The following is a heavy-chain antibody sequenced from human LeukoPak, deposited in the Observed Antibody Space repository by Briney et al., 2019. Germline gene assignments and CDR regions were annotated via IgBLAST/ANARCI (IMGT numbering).Heavy chain of an antibody. CDR2: IYHSGST. CDR3: ARLPYSSSWAYWYFDL. V-gene: IGHV4-38-2*01. Sequence: PSETLSLTCAVPGYSISSGYYWGWIRQPPGKGLEWIGSIYHSGSTYYNPSLKSRVTISVDTSKNQFSLKLSSVTAADTAVYYCARLPYSSSWAYWYFDLWGRGTLVTVSS. D-gene: IGHD6-13*01. CDR1: GYSISSGYY. J-gene: IGHJ2*01.